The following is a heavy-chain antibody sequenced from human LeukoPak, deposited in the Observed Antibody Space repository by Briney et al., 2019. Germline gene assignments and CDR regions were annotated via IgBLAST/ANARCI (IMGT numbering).Heavy chain of an antibody. J-gene: IGHJ4*02. CDR3: GKDIEHYDFWNGYEY. CDR1: GFTFEEYS. Sequence: GGSLRLSCAASGFTFEEYSMQWVRRPPGKGLEWVVVIRWDGGTTYYADSVKGRFTISRDNGEKSVYLQMNSLRTEDTAFYYCGKDIEHYDFWNGYEYRGQGTLVTVSS. CDR2: IRWDGGTT. V-gene: IGHV3-43*01. D-gene: IGHD3-3*01.